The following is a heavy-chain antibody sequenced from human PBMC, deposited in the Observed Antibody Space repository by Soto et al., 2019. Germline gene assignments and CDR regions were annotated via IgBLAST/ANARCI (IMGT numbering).Heavy chain of an antibody. D-gene: IGHD3-9*01. V-gene: IGHV3-23*01. CDR2: ISGMGDGT. Sequence: GGSLRLSCAASGFTFSNYAMSWVRQAPWKGREWVSAISGMGDGTYYVDSVKGRFTISRDNYKNTVYLQLNSMRAEDTAVYYCAKQFCLGITCPTTVRRAPIDCWGPGALVTVSS. J-gene: IGHJ4*02. CDR3: AKQFCLGITCPTTVRRAPIDC. CDR1: GFTFSNYA.